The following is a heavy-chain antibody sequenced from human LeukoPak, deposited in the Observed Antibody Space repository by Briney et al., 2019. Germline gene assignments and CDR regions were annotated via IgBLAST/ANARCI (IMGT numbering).Heavy chain of an antibody. Sequence: SVKVSCKASGGTFSSYAISWVRQAPGQGLEWMGGIIPIFGTANYAQKFQGRVTITADESTSTAYMELSSLRSEDTAVYYCARSVLQWLRLDYYYYMDVWGKGTTVTVSS. D-gene: IGHD5-12*01. CDR3: ARSVLQWLRLDYYYYMDV. CDR2: IIPIFGTA. J-gene: IGHJ6*03. V-gene: IGHV1-69*13. CDR1: GGTFSSYA.